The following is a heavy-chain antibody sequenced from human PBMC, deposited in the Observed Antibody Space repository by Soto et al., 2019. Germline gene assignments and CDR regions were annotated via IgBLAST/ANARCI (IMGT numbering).Heavy chain of an antibody. J-gene: IGHJ4*02. Sequence: QVQLQQWGAGLLKPSETLSLTCSVSGGSFSDHYWSWIRQPPGKGPEWNGEINPRGSTNQNPSLNSRVTITGDSPKNQFSPRVNSLTAADTAVYYCARGREGYSYGGVDSWGQGTLVTVSS. CDR2: INPRGST. CDR3: ARGREGYSYGGVDS. D-gene: IGHD5-18*01. CDR1: GGSFSDHY. V-gene: IGHV4-34*01.